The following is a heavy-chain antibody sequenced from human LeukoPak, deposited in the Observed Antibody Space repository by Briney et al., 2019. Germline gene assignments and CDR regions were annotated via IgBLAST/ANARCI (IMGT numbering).Heavy chain of an antibody. Sequence: SVKVSCKASGGTFSDHAVSWVRQAPGQGLEWMGRIIPLLGVRSYAQKFQDRVTVSADKSTSTAYMELSSLRSEDSALYYCAIIAVGGVDPFDSWGQGTLVTVSS. V-gene: IGHV1-69*04. D-gene: IGHD6-19*01. J-gene: IGHJ4*02. CDR1: GGTFSDHA. CDR2: IIPLLGVR. CDR3: AIIAVGGVDPFDS.